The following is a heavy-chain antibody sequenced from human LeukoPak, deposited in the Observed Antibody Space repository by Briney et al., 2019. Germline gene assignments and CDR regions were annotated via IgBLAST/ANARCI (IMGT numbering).Heavy chain of an antibody. J-gene: IGHJ5*02. CDR1: GFTFDDYT. V-gene: IGHV3-43*01. Sequence: RPGGSLRLSCAASGFTFDDYTMHWVRQAPGKGLEWVSLISWDGGSTYYADSVKGRFTISRDNSKNSLYLQMNSLRTEGTALYYCAKDFPYCSSTSCYPDAWGQGTLVTVSS. D-gene: IGHD2-2*01. CDR3: AKDFPYCSSTSCYPDA. CDR2: ISWDGGST.